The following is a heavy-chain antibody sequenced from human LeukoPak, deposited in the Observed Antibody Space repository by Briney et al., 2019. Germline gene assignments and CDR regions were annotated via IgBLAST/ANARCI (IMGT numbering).Heavy chain of an antibody. J-gene: IGHJ4*02. CDR3: ARLSSYGYNYYFDY. CDR1: GGSISSSSYY. Sequence: SETLSLTCTVSGGSISSSSYYWGWIRQPPGKGLEWIGSIYYSGSTYYNPSLKSRVTISVDTSKNQFSLKLSSVTAADTAVYHCARLSSYGYNYYFDYWGQGTLVTVSS. V-gene: IGHV4-39*01. D-gene: IGHD1-1*01. CDR2: IYYSGST.